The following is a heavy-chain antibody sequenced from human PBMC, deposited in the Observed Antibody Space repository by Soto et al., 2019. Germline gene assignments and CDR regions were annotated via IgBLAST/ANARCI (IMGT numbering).Heavy chain of an antibody. V-gene: IGHV4-31*03. J-gene: IGHJ6*02. CDR1: GGSISSGGYY. D-gene: IGHD3-10*01. CDR3: ARDLRFRGFYGMDV. CDR2: IYYSGSI. Sequence: QVQLQESGPGLVKPSQTLSLTCTVSGGSISSGGYYWSWIRQHPGKGLEWIGYIYYSGSIYYNPSLQSRVTISVDTSKNQVSLKLSSVTAADTAVYYCARDLRFRGFYGMDVWGQGTTVTVSS.